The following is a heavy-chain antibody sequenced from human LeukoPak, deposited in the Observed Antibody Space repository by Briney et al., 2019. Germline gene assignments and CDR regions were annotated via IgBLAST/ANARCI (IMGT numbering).Heavy chain of an antibody. CDR1: GGSISSSSYY. J-gene: IGHJ4*02. D-gene: IGHD3-3*01. V-gene: IGHV4-39*01. CDR3: ARHVRFLEWLSSYYFDY. CDR2: IYYSGST. Sequence: SETLSLTCTVSGGSISSSSYYWGWIRQPPGKGGEWIGSIYYSGSTYYNPSRKSRVTISVDTSKSQFSLRLTSVTAADTAVYYCARHVRFLEWLSSYYFDYWGQGTLVTVSS.